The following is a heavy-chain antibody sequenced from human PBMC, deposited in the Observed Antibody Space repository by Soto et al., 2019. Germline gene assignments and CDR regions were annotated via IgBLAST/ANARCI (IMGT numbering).Heavy chain of an antibody. Sequence: QITWKESGHTLVKSTQTLTLTCTFTGFSLTSNGVGVGWLRQHPGKALEWLALIYWYDDKRYSSSLKSRLTITQDTSKNQVVLMMTNMYPVDTATYYCAHILGEDWFDPWVQGTLVTVSS. CDR2: IYWYDDK. CDR3: AHILGEDWFDP. CDR1: GFSLTSNGVG. V-gene: IGHV2-5*01. J-gene: IGHJ5*02. D-gene: IGHD3-16*01.